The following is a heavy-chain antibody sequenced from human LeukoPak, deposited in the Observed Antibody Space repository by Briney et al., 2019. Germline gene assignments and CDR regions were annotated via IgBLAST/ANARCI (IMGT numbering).Heavy chain of an antibody. CDR1: GFTFSKYD. CDR3: ARDLAMTTVTTFIDY. V-gene: IGHV3-30*02. CDR2: IQFDGSKK. Sequence: GGSLRLSCTASGFTFSKYDMHWVRQTPGKGLEWVAFIQFDGSKKDYADSVKGRFTISRDNSKNTVSLQMNSLRGEDTAVYYCARDLAMTTVTTFIDYWGQGTLVTVSS. D-gene: IGHD4-17*01. J-gene: IGHJ4*02.